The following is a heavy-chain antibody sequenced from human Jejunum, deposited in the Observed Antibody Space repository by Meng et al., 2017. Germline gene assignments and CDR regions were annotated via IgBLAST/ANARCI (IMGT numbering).Heavy chain of an antibody. V-gene: IGHV1-2*02. D-gene: IGHD3-22*01. Sequence: ASVKVSCKASGYTFTDYYIHWVRQAPGQGLDYLGWINPKSGDTYSAQRFQGRVTMTRDTSITAAYMEVSRLRSDDTAVYYCSRGPHYYDSSGYYWGQGTLVTVSS. CDR2: INPKSGDT. CDR3: SRGPHYYDSSGYY. J-gene: IGHJ4*02. CDR1: GYTFTDYY.